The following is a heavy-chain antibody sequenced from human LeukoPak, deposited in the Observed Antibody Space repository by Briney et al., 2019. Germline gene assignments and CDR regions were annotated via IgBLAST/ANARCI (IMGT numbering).Heavy chain of an antibody. J-gene: IGHJ4*02. CDR1: GGTFSSYA. CDR2: IIPIFGIA. D-gene: IGHD1-1*01. CDR3: ARDSTGTSESDY. V-gene: IGHV1-69*17. Sequence: SVKVSYKASGGTFSSYAISWVRQAPGQGLEWMGGIIPIFGIANYAQKFQGRVTITADKSTSTAYMELSSLRSEDTAVYYCARDSTGTSESDYWGQGTLVTVSS.